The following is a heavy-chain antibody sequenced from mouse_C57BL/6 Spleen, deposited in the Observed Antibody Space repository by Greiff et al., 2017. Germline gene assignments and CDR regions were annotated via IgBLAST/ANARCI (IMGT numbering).Heavy chain of an antibody. CDR3: ARNRYWDITSVVTTDY. D-gene: IGHD1-1*01. CDR2: ILPGSGST. J-gene: IGHJ2*01. V-gene: IGHV1-9*01. CDR1: GYTFTGYW. Sequence: QVQLQQSGAELMKPGASVKLSCKATGYTFTGYWLEWVKQRPGHGLEWIGEILPGSGSTNYNEKFKGKATFTADTSSNTAYMQLSSLTTEDSALYYCARNRYWDITSVVTTDYWGQGTTLTVSS.